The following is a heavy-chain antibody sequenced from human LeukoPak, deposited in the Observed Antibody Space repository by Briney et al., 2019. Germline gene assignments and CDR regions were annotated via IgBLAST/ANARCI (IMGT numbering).Heavy chain of an antibody. D-gene: IGHD1-1*01. CDR1: GGSFSGYY. J-gene: IGHJ4*02. CDR3: ARGDNWNDSGVYYFDY. V-gene: IGHV4-34*01. Sequence: PSETLSLTCAVYGGSFSGYYWSWIRQPPGKGRECSGEINHRGSTNYNPCLKSRVTISVDTSKNQFSLKLSSVTAADTAVYYCARGDNWNDSGVYYFDYWGQGTLVTVSS. CDR2: INHRGST.